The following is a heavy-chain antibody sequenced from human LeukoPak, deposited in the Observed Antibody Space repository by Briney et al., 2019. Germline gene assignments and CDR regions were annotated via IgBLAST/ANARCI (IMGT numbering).Heavy chain of an antibody. V-gene: IGHV4-4*07. Sequence: SETLSLTCTVSGGSIRSYYWSWIRQPAGKGLEWIGRIYTSGSTNYNPSLKSPVTMSVDTSKNQFSLKLSSVTAADTAVYYCAHYYDSRGVGAFDIWGQGTMVTVSS. J-gene: IGHJ3*02. CDR1: GGSIRSYY. CDR3: AHYYDSRGVGAFDI. D-gene: IGHD3-22*01. CDR2: IYTSGST.